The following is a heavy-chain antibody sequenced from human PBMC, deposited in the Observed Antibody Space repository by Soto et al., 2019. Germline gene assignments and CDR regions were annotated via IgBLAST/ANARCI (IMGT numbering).Heavy chain of an antibody. V-gene: IGHV1-69*01. CDR2: IIPIFGTA. CDR3: ARDETYCSGGSCYSGNWYFDL. D-gene: IGHD2-15*01. CDR1: GGTFSSYA. Sequence: QVPLVQSGAEVKKPGSSVKVSCKASGGTFSSYAISWVRQAPGQGLEWMGGIIPIFGTANYAQKFQGRVTITADESTNTAYMELSSLRSEDTAVYYCARDETYCSGGSCYSGNWYFDLWGRGTLVTVSS. J-gene: IGHJ2*01.